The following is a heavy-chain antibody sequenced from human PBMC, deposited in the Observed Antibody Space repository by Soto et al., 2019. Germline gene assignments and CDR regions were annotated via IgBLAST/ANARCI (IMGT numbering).Heavy chain of an antibody. J-gene: IGHJ6*02. V-gene: IGHV1-18*01. CDR1: GYTFTNYG. CDR2: ISAYNGNT. Sequence: QVQLVQSGTEVKKPGASVKVSCKASGYTFTNYGITWVRQAPGQGLEWMGWISAYNGNTNYAQRLQGRVTMTTDTSXSXXYMELRSLRSDDTAVYYCARRDTYYDILTGTPMDVWGQGTTVTVSS. D-gene: IGHD3-9*01. CDR3: ARRDTYYDILTGTPMDV.